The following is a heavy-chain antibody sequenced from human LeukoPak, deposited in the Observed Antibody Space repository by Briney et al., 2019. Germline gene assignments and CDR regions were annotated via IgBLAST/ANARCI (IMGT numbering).Heavy chain of an antibody. D-gene: IGHD3-22*01. CDR3: ARHPRHSSSSFDY. CDR2: ISVYDGQT. CDR1: GYTFTIYG. J-gene: IGHJ4*02. Sequence: ASVKVSSTASGYTFTIYGISWVRQAPGQGLEWMGWISVYDGQTNYAQKLQGRVTMTTDTSTSTAYMELRSLRSDDTAVYYCARHPRHSSSSFDYWGQGTLVTVSS. V-gene: IGHV1-18*01.